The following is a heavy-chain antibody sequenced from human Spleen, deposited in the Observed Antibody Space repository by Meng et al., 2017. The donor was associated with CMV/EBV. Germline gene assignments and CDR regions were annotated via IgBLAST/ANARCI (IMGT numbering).Heavy chain of an antibody. CDR1: GGSISSDDYY. J-gene: IGHJ2*01. D-gene: IGHD4-17*01. V-gene: IGHV4-30-4*08. CDR2: IYYSGST. Sequence: TVSGGSISSDDYYWSWIRQPPGKGLEWIGYIYYSGSTYYHPSLKSRVSISVDTSKSQFSLKLNSVTATDTAVYYCATATVTTYWYFDLWGRGTLVTVSS. CDR3: ATATVTTYWYFDL.